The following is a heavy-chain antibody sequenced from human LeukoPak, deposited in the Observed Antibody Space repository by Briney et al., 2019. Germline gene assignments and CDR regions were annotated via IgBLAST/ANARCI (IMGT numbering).Heavy chain of an antibody. CDR3: ARDSSRDSGWYTEDY. Sequence: SETLSLTCAVYGGSFSGYYWSWIRQPPGKGLEWIGEINHSGSTNYNPSLKSRVTMSVDTSKNQFSLKLSSVTAADTAVYYCARDSSRDSGWYTEDYWGQGTLVTVSS. J-gene: IGHJ4*02. V-gene: IGHV4-34*01. D-gene: IGHD6-19*01. CDR2: INHSGST. CDR1: GGSFSGYY.